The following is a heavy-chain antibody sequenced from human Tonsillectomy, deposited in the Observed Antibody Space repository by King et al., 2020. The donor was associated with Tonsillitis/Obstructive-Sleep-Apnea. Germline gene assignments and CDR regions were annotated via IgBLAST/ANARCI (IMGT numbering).Heavy chain of an antibody. CDR1: GYTFTSYA. V-gene: IGHV1-3*01. J-gene: IGHJ4*02. CDR3: ARAPLYYDILTGHIDY. Sequence: QLVQSGAEVKKPGASVKVSCKASGYTFTSYAIHWVRQAPGQRLEWMGWINAGNGNTRYSQKFQGRVTIIRDTSASTAYMELSSLRSEDTAVYYCARAPLYYDILTGHIDYWGQGTLVTVSS. CDR2: INAGNGNT. D-gene: IGHD3-9*01.